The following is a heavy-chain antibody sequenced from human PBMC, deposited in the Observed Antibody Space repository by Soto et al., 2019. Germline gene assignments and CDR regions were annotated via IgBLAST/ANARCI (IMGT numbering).Heavy chain of an antibody. CDR2: IGGSTSST. Sequence: EVQLLESGGGSVRPGGSLRLSCAASGLTFSSYAMTWVRQAPGKGLEWVSAIGGSTSSTYYADTVKSRFTISRDNTKNTLYLQMNSLRAEDTAVYYCAKDLYGDYGATGEDWGQGTLVTVSS. CDR1: GLTFSSYA. D-gene: IGHD4-17*01. J-gene: IGHJ4*02. V-gene: IGHV3-23*01. CDR3: AKDLYGDYGATGED.